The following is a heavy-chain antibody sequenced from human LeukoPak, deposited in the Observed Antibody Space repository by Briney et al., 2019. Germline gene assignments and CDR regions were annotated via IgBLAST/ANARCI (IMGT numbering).Heavy chain of an antibody. D-gene: IGHD3-22*01. CDR2: INPNTGGT. J-gene: IGHJ4*02. CDR1: GYTFTAYY. Sequence: ASVRVSCKASGYTFTAYYIHWVRQAPGQGLEWMGWINPNTGGTSYAQKSQGRATMSRDTSISTAYMELSRLSSDDTAVYYCARDYYDRFGYGAFDYWGQGTLVTVSS. CDR3: ARDYYDRFGYGAFDY. V-gene: IGHV1-2*02.